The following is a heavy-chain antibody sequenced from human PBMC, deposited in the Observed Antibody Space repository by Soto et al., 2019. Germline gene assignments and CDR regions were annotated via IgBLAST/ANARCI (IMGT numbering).Heavy chain of an antibody. D-gene: IGHD3-16*01. CDR3: ARGGREVPRIPYDT. V-gene: IGHV1-2*02. J-gene: IGHJ5*02. CDR2: IHPNVGGT. Sequence: HVQLAQSGAAVQKPGASVYVSCKAPGYTFSDYYVHRARQAPGQGLEWMGWIHPNVGGTNYARKFQGRVTMTRDTSISTVYMKLTRLSPDDTAIYYCARGGREVPRIPYDTWGQGTRVTVSS. CDR1: GYTFSDYY.